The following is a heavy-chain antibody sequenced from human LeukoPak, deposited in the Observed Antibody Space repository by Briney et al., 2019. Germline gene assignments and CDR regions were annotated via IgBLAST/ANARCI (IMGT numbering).Heavy chain of an antibody. D-gene: IGHD6-19*01. Sequence: GGSLRLSCAASGFTVSSNYMSWVRQAPGKGLEWVSVIYSGGSTYYADSVKGRFTISRDTSQNTLSLQMNSLRAEDTAVYYCARSRKLLGPDGIAFDCWGQGTLVTVSS. CDR1: GFTVSSNY. J-gene: IGHJ4*02. CDR2: IYSGGST. CDR3: ARSRKLLGPDGIAFDC. V-gene: IGHV3-53*01.